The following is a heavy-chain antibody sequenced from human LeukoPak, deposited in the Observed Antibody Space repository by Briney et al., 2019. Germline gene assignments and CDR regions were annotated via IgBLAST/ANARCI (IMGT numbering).Heavy chain of an antibody. V-gene: IGHV4-59*01. Sequence: SETLSLTCTVSGGSISSYYWSWIRQPPGKGLEWIGYIYYSGSTNYNPSLKSRVTISVDTSKNQFSLKLSSVTAADTAVYYCARVRQQLVLYYYYMDVWGKGTTVTISS. CDR1: GGSISSYY. CDR3: ARVRQQLVLYYYYMDV. J-gene: IGHJ6*03. CDR2: IYYSGST. D-gene: IGHD6-13*01.